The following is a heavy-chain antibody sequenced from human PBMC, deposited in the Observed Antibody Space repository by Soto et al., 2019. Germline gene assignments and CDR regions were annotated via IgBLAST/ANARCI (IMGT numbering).Heavy chain of an antibody. J-gene: IGHJ4*02. CDR2: ISYDGSNK. V-gene: IGHV3-30-3*01. CDR3: ARDLTPDY. Sequence: QVQLVESGGGVVQPGRSLRLSCAASGFTFRSYAMHWVRQAPGEGLEWVAVISYDGSNKYYINAVKGRFTISLDNSKNTLYLQMDSLRPEDTAVYYCARDLTPDYWGQGSLVTVSS. CDR1: GFTFRSYA.